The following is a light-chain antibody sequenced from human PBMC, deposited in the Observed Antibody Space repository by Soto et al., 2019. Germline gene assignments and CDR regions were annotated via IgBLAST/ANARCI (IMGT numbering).Light chain of an antibody. J-gene: IGLJ1*01. Sequence: SVLTQPPSASGSPGQSVTISCTGTSSDVGKYDYVSWFQHHPGKAPKLIIYEVSKRPSGVPDRFSGSKSGSTASLTVSGLQAEDEADYFCTSPTPGSLYVFGTGTKVTV. V-gene: IGLV2-8*01. CDR1: SSDVGKYDY. CDR2: EVS. CDR3: TSPTPGSLYV.